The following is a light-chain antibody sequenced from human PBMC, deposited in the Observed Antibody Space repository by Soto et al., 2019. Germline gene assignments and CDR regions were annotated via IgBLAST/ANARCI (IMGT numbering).Light chain of an antibody. CDR1: SSDVGGYNY. J-gene: IGLJ2*01. Sequence: QSALTQPASVSGSPGQSITISCTGTSSDVGGYNYVSWYQQHPGKAPKLMIYEVSDRPSGVSTRFSGSKSGNTASLTISGLQAEDEADYYCTSYTNSSTLVAFGGGTKLTVL. V-gene: IGLV2-14*01. CDR3: TSYTNSSTLVA. CDR2: EVS.